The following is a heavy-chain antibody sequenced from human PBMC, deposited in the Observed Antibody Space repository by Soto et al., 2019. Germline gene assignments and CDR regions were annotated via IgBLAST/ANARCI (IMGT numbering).Heavy chain of an antibody. CDR1: GYTFTNYG. D-gene: IGHD6-19*01. V-gene: IGHV1-18*01. CDR2: NSAYNGNT. CDR3: ARRQWLVGGYYYGMDV. Sequence: QVQLVQSGAEMKKPGASVKVSCKASGYTFTNYGISWVRQAPGQGLEWMGWNSAYNGNTNYAQKLQGRVTMTTDTSTSTAYMELRSLRSDDTAVYYCARRQWLVGGYYYGMDVWGQGTTVTVSS. J-gene: IGHJ6*02.